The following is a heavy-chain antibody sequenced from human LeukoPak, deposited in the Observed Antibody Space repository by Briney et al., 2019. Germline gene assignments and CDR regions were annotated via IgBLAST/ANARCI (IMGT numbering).Heavy chain of an antibody. Sequence: SETLSLTCTVSGGSISSSSYYGGGIRQPPGKVLERIGRIYYSWSTYYNPSLKSRVTISVDTSKNQFYLKLSSVTAADTAVYYCARLINGMTGTIEEEFDYWGQGTLVTVSS. D-gene: IGHD1-7*01. CDR3: ARLINGMTGTIEEEFDY. V-gene: IGHV4-39*01. J-gene: IGHJ4*02. CDR2: IYYSWST. CDR1: GGSISSSSYY.